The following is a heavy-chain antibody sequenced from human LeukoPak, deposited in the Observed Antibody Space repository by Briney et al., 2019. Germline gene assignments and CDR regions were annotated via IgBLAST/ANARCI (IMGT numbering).Heavy chain of an antibody. J-gene: IGHJ5*02. V-gene: IGHV1-2*02. D-gene: IGHD3-22*01. CDR1: GGTFSSYA. CDR3: ARDYYDSSGYYYP. CDR2: INPNSGGT. Sequence: ASVKVSCKASGGTFSSYAISWVRQAPGQGLEWMGWINPNSGGTNYAQKFQGRVTMTRDTSISTAYMELSRLRSDDTAVYYCARDYYDSSGYYYPWGQGTLATVSS.